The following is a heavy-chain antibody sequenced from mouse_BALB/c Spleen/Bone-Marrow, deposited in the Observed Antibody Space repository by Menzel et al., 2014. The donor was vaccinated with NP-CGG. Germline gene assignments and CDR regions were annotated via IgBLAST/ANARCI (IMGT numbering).Heavy chain of an antibody. CDR2: INPYNDNT. CDR1: GYSFTGYT. CDR3: ARSGTVVGTYYFDY. Sequence: VQLKESGPELVKPGASMKISCKASGYSFTGYTMNWVKQIHGKNLEWIGLINPYNDNTNYNQKFKGKATLIVDKSSSTAYMELVSLTSEDSAVYYCARSGTVVGTYYFDYWGQGTTLTVSS. J-gene: IGHJ2*01. V-gene: IGHV1-37*01. D-gene: IGHD1-1*01.